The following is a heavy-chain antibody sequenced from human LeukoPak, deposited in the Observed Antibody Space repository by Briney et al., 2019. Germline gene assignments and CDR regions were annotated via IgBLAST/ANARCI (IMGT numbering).Heavy chain of an antibody. CDR2: IYHSGST. CDR3: ARHFRPYPFRGVVVIYYFDY. J-gene: IGHJ4*02. D-gene: IGHD3-22*01. V-gene: IGHV4-38-2*01. Sequence: SETLSLTCAVSGYSISSGYYWGWIRQPPGKGLEWIGSIYHSGSTYYNPSLKSRVTISVDTSKNQFSLKLSSVTAADTAVYCCARHFRPYPFRGVVVIYYFDYWGQGTLVTVSS. CDR1: GYSISSGYY.